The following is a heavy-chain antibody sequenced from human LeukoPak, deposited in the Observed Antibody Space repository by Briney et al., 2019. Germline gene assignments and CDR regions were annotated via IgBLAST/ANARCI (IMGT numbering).Heavy chain of an antibody. CDR1: GFTLSDYA. Sequence: PGGSLRLSCAASGFTLSDYAMRWVRHPPGKELEWGSAISTSGGTTVYADSVKGRFTISRDNSRNTLYLQMNSLRAEDTAVYYCASRSGGYRHFDDWGQGTLVTVSS. CDR3: ASRSGGYRHFDD. J-gene: IGHJ4*02. V-gene: IGHV3-23*01. D-gene: IGHD3-10*01. CDR2: ISTSGGTT.